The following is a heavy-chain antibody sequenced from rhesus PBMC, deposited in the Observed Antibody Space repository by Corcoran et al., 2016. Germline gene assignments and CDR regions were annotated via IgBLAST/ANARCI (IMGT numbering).Heavy chain of an antibody. CDR3: AKGAVAGQPAFDY. J-gene: IGHJ4*01. CDR2: MSWSGGRT. V-gene: IGHV3-201*01. Sequence: EVQLVESGGGVVQPGGSLRLSCAASGFTFDDYAIHWVRQAPGKGLEWVPGMSWSGGRTYYADSVKGRFTSSRANAKNSLYLQMGSLRAEDTALYYWAKGAVAGQPAFDYWGQGVLVTVSS. CDR1: GFTFDDYA. D-gene: IGHD6-37*01.